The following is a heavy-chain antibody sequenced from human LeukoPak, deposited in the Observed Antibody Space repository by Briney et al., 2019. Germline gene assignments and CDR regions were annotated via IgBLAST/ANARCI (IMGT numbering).Heavy chain of an antibody. Sequence: PSETLSLTCAVYGGSFSGYYWSWIRQPPGKGLEWIGEINHSGSTNYNPSLKSRVTISVDTSKNQFSLKLSSVTAADTAVYYCARLPDVFDYWGQGTLVTVSS. D-gene: IGHD1-14*01. CDR1: GGSFSGYY. J-gene: IGHJ4*02. CDR2: INHSGST. V-gene: IGHV4-34*01. CDR3: ARLPDVFDY.